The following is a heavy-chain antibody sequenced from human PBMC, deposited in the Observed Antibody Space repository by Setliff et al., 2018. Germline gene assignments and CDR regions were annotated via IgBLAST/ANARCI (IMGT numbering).Heavy chain of an antibody. Sequence: ETLSLSWAASGFTFSNYWMHWVRQAPGKGLVWVSHINSDGSSTNYADSVKGRFTISRDNAKNTLYLQMNSLRAEDTAVYFCARGTGYLPYWGQGTLVTVSS. CDR3: ARGTGYLPY. J-gene: IGHJ4*02. CDR2: INSDGSST. V-gene: IGHV3-74*01. D-gene: IGHD3-9*01. CDR1: GFTFSNYW.